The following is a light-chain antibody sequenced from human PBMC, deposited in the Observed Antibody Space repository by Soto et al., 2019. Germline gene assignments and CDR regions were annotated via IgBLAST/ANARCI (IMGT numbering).Light chain of an antibody. Sequence: DIQMTQSPSSLSASVGDRVTITCRASQSISSYLNWYQQRFGQAPKLLIYAASSLQSGVPSRFSGSGSGTDFTLTISSLQPEDVATYYCQQSYSAPMYTFGQGTKLEIK. J-gene: IGKJ2*01. CDR3: QQSYSAPMYT. CDR1: QSISSY. CDR2: AAS. V-gene: IGKV1-39*01.